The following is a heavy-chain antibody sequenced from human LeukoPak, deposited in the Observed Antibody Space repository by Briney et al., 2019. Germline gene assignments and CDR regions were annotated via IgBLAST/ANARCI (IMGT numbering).Heavy chain of an antibody. CDR1: GFSLTTRGMR. CDR2: IDWDDDK. D-gene: IGHD1-26*01. J-gene: IGHJ4*02. Sequence: SGPTLVNPTQTLTLTSTFSGFSLTTRGMRVGWIRQPPGKALEWLARIDWDDDKFYSTSLKTRLTISKDTSNNQVVLTMTNMDPVDTATYYCTRIESGTYFDFWGQGTLVTVSS. V-gene: IGHV2-70*04. CDR3: TRIESGTYFDF.